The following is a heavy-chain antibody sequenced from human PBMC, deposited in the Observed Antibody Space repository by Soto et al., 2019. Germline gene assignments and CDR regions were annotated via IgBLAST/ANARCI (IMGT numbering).Heavy chain of an antibody. D-gene: IGHD1-1*01. CDR1: GGTFSSYT. J-gene: IGHJ4*02. V-gene: IGHV1-69*02. CDR3: AIVQGYADHRDY. CDR2: IIPILGIA. Sequence: QVQLVKSGAEVKKPGSSVKVSCKASGGTFSSYTISWVRQAPGQGLEWMGRIIPILGIANYAQKFQGRVTITADKSTSTAYMELSSLRSEDTAVYYCAIVQGYADHRDYWGQGTLVTVSS.